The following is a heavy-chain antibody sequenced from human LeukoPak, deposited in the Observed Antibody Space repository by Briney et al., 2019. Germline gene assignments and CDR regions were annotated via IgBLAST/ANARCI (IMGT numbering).Heavy chain of an antibody. CDR1: GLPFSGYW. V-gene: IGHV3-74*01. J-gene: IGHJ5*02. CDR3: ARSASGYDA. D-gene: IGHD5-12*01. CDR2: IDDDGAGT. Sequence: GGSLRLSCAASGLPFSGYWMHWVRLAPGKGLVWVSRIDDDGAGTTYADSVKGRFTISRDNAKNTLYLQMNSLRVEDTAVYYCARSASGYDAWGQGTLVTVSS.